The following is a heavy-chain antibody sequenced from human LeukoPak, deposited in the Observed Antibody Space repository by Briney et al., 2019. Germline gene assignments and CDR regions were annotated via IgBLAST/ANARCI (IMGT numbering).Heavy chain of an antibody. Sequence: GALRLSCAASGFTFSSYEMNWVRQAPGKGLEWVSYISSSGSTIYYADSVKGRFTISRDNAKNSLYLQMNSLGAEDTAAYYCARDLYPLTYYYMDVWGKGTTVTVSS. J-gene: IGHJ6*03. CDR3: ARDLYPLTYYYMDV. CDR2: ISSSGSTI. V-gene: IGHV3-48*03. D-gene: IGHD2-2*02. CDR1: GFTFSSYE.